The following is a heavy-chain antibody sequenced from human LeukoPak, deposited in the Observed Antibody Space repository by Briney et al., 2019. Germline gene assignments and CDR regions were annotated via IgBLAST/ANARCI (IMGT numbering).Heavy chain of an antibody. D-gene: IGHD3-10*01. Sequence: SETLSLTCTVSGGSISSSYWSWIRQPPGKGLEWIGYIYYSGNTNYNPSLKSRVTISVDTSKNQFPLKLTSVTAADTAVYYCARASRGHDYWGQGTLVTVSS. J-gene: IGHJ4*02. V-gene: IGHV4-59*01. CDR3: ARASRGHDY. CDR1: GGSISSSY. CDR2: IYYSGNT.